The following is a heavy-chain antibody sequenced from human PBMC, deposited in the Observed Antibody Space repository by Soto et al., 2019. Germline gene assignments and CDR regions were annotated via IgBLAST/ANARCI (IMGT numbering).Heavy chain of an antibody. CDR1: GGSFSGYY. Sequence: SETLSLTCAVSGGSFSGYYWSWIRQSPGEGLEWIGETDHSGSTSYNPPLNSRVTISVDTSKNQFSLILTSVTAADTAVYYCARVYQVLGLYYFDYWGQGTLVTVSS. V-gene: IGHV4-34*01. CDR2: TDHSGST. D-gene: IGHD2-8*01. CDR3: ARVYQVLGLYYFDY. J-gene: IGHJ4*02.